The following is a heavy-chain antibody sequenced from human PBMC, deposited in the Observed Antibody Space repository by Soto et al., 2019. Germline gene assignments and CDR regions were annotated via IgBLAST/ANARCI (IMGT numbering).Heavy chain of an antibody. D-gene: IGHD3-9*01. CDR2: IYYSGST. V-gene: IGHV4-59*01. Sequence: SETLSLTCTVPGGSISSYYWSWIRQPPGKGLEWIGYIYYSGSTYYNPSLKSRVTISVDTSKNQFSLKLSSVTAADTAVYYCARTKGNYDILTGWILGAFDIWGQATLVTVSS. J-gene: IGHJ3*02. CDR1: GGSISSYY. CDR3: ARTKGNYDILTGWILGAFDI.